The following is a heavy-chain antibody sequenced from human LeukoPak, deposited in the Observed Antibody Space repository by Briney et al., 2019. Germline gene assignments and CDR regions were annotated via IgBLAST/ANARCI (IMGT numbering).Heavy chain of an antibody. D-gene: IGHD3-3*01. J-gene: IGHJ4*02. CDR3: ARDRRAIFGVVTNDY. V-gene: IGHV3-21*01. Sequence: GGSLRLSCAASGFTFSSYSMNWVRQAPGKGLEWVSSISSSSSYIYYADSVKGRFTISRDNAKNSLYLRMNSLRAEDTAVYYCARDRRAIFGVVTNDYWGQGTLVTVSS. CDR2: ISSSSSYI. CDR1: GFTFSSYS.